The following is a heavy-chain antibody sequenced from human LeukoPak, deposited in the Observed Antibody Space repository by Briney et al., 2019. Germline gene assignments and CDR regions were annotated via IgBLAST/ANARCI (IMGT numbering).Heavy chain of an antibody. J-gene: IGHJ4*02. V-gene: IGHV3-30*04. CDR3: ARDTSFAVGATLDF. CDR2: ISYDGSNK. CDR1: GFTFSSYA. Sequence: GRSLRLSCAASGFTFSSYAMHWVRQAPGKGLEWVAVISYDGSNKYYADSVKGRFTISRDNSKNALYLQMNSLRAEDTAIYYCARDTSFAVGATLDFWGQGTLVTVSS. D-gene: IGHD1-26*01.